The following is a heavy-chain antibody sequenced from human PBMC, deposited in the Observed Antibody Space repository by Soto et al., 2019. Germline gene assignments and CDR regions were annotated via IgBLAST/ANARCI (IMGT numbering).Heavy chain of an antibody. J-gene: IGHJ4*02. CDR1: GGSISSYY. D-gene: IGHD6-13*01. CDR2: IYYSGST. Sequence: QVQLQESGTGLVKPSETLSLTCTVSGGSISSYYWSWIRQPPGKGLEWIGYIYYSGSTNYNPSLKSRVTISVDTSKNQFALKLSSVTAADTAVYYCARRYSSSWYGGGHFDYWGQGTLVTVSS. CDR3: ARRYSSSWYGGGHFDY. V-gene: IGHV4-59*08.